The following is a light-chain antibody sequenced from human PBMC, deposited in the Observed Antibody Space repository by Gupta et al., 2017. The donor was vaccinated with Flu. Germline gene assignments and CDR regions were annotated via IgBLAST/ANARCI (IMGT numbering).Light chain of an antibody. J-gene: IGKJ2*01. V-gene: IGKV3-20*01. CDR3: QHYGGSRAFT. CDR1: QTVVASF. CDR2: GAS. Sequence: EIVLTQSPGSLSLSPGEGATLSCRASQTVVASFLAWYQQQPGQAPRLLIYGASTRAPGIPDRFSGSGSGTDFTLTISRREPEDFAVYYCQHYGGSRAFTFGQGTKLEI.